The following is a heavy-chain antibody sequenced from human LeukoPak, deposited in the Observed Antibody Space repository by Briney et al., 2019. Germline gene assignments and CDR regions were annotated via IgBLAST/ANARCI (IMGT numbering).Heavy chain of an antibody. CDR3: AKSVYAQSNYYYYMDV. CDR2: IWYDGSNK. CDR1: GFTFSSYG. Sequence: GGSLRLSCAASGFTFSSYGMHRVRQAPGKGLEWVAVIWYDGSNKYYADSVKGRFTISRDNSKNTLYLQMNSLRAEDTAVYYCAKSVYAQSNYYYYMDVWGKGTTVTVSS. J-gene: IGHJ6*03. V-gene: IGHV3-33*06. D-gene: IGHD2-8*01.